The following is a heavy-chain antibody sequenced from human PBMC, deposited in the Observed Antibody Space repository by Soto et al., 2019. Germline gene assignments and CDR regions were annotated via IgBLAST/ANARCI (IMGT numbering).Heavy chain of an antibody. CDR1: GYSFAGYW. J-gene: IGHJ4*02. CDR2: IDPSDSQT. Sequence: ESLKISCKGSGYSFAGYWITWVRQKPGKGLEWMGRIDPSDSQTYYSPSFRGHVTISVTKSITTVFLQWSSLRASDTAMYYCARQIYDSDTGPNFQYYFDSWGQGTPVTVSS. V-gene: IGHV5-10-1*01. D-gene: IGHD3-22*01. CDR3: ARQIYDSDTGPNFQYYFDS.